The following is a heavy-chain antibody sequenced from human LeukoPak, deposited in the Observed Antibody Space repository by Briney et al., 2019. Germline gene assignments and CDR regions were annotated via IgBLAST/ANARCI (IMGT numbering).Heavy chain of an antibody. CDR1: GFTFSSYA. CDR2: ISSNGGST. J-gene: IGHJ3*02. Sequence: GGSLRLSCAASGFTFSSYAMHWVRQAPGKGLEYVSAISSNGGSTYYANSVKGRFTISRDNSKNTLYLQMGSLRAEDMAVYYCAKEPYGSGSYFYHDAFDIWGQGTMVTVSS. D-gene: IGHD3-10*01. CDR3: AKEPYGSGSYFYHDAFDI. V-gene: IGHV3-64*01.